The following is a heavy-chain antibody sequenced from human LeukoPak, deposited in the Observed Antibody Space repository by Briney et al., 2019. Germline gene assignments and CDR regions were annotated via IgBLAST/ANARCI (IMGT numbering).Heavy chain of an antibody. CDR2: INPNSGGT. D-gene: IGHD3-22*01. CDR3: ARDRYYDSSGYYYVLDAFDI. CDR1: GYTFTGYY. Sequence: ASVKVSCKASGYTFTGYYMHWVRQAPGQGLEWMGWINPNSGGTNYAQKFQGRVTMTRDTSISTAYMELSRLRSDDTAVYYCARDRYYDSSGYYYVLDAFDIWGQGTMVTVSS. V-gene: IGHV1-2*02. J-gene: IGHJ3*02.